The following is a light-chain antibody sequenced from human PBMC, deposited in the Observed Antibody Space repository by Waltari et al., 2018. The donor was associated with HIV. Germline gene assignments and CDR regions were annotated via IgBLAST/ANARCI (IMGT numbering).Light chain of an antibody. CDR2: STN. J-gene: IGLJ2*01. Sequence: QTVVTQEPSFSVSPGGTVTLTCGLTSGSVSTRSYPSCYQQTPGQAPRTLIYSTNTRSSGVPDRFSGSILGNKAALTITGAQADDESDYYCVLYMGSGIWVFGGGTKLTVL. CDR1: SGSVSTRSY. CDR3: VLYMGSGIWV. V-gene: IGLV8-61*01.